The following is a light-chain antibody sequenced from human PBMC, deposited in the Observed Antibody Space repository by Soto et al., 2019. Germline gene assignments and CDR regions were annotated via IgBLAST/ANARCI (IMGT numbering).Light chain of an antibody. Sequence: SVLTQPPSASGTPGQTVTISCSGSSSNIGSAYIYWYQHLPGTAPKLLIYRNNQRPSGVPDRFSASKSGTSASLAISGLRSEDDADYYCAXXXDSXXVFGGGTKVTXL. J-gene: IGLJ2*01. V-gene: IGLV1-47*01. CDR1: SSNIGSAY. CDR2: RNN. CDR3: AXXXDSXXV.